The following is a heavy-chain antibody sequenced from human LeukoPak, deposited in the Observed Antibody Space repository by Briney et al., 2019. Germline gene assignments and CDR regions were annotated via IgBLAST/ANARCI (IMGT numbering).Heavy chain of an antibody. CDR3: ARGVEPLAANTLAY. CDR2: LYSDGNT. CDR1: GFTVITND. D-gene: IGHD1-14*01. J-gene: IGHJ4*02. V-gene: IGHV3-53*01. Sequence: GGSLRLSCAASGFTVITNDMXXVXXAXGXXLXXVSVLYSDGNTKYADSVQGRFTISRDNSKNTLYLEMNSLSPDDTAVYYCARGVEPLAANTLAYWGQGTLVTVSS.